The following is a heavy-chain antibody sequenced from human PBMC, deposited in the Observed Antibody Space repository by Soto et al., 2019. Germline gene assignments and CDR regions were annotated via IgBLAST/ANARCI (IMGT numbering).Heavy chain of an antibody. V-gene: IGHV3-53*02. Sequence: EVQLVETGGGMIQPGGSLRLSCAASGLTVSSNYMNWVRQAPGKGLEWVSVLYSGGSTHYAGSVKGRFIISRDNSKNTLYLQMNSLRVEDTAVYYCARDRPGDEGDGFDNWGHGTMVTVSS. J-gene: IGHJ3*02. CDR3: ARDRPGDEGDGFDN. D-gene: IGHD3-10*01. CDR1: GLTVSSNY. CDR2: LYSGGST.